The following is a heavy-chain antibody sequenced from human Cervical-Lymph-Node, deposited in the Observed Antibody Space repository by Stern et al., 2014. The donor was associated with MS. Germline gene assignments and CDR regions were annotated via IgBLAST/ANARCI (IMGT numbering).Heavy chain of an antibody. CDR2: INLSDGAT. CDR1: GYTFIDYY. J-gene: IGHJ3*01. V-gene: IGHV1-46*03. Sequence: QVQLMQSGAEVKKPGASVTVSCRTYGYTFIDYYLHWVRKAPGQGLEWMGIINLSDGATTYAQKFQGRVAMTRDTSTNTAYMQLGSLASEDTAVFFCAREGADNDAFDVWGQGTMVTVSS. CDR3: AREGADNDAFDV. D-gene: IGHD1-26*01.